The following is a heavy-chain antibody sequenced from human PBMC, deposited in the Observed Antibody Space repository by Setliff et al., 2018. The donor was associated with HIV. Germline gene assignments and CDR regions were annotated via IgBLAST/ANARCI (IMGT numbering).Heavy chain of an antibody. Sequence: ASVKVSCKASGYTFSNYGITWVRQAPGQGLEWMGWITSYNGNTNYAKKFKGRVTMTTDTSTSIAYMALKSLRSEDTAVYYCARDHHSGRGSNFPWYSDLWGRGTLVTVSS. CDR3: ARDHHSGRGSNFPWYSDL. V-gene: IGHV1-18*01. CDR1: GYTFSNYG. CDR2: ITSYNGNT. J-gene: IGHJ2*01. D-gene: IGHD1-26*01.